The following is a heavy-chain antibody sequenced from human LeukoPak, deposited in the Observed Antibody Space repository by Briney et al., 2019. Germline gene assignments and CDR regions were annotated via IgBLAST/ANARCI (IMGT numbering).Heavy chain of an antibody. CDR2: ISAYNGNT. D-gene: IGHD3-3*01. J-gene: IGHJ5*02. CDR1: GYTFTSYG. Sequence: GASVKVSCKASGYTFTSYGISWVRQAPGQGLEWMGWISAYNGNTNYAQKLQGRVTMTTDTSTSTAYMELRSLRSDDTAVYYCARDPRPYYDFLMVPEGPWGQGTLVTVSS. V-gene: IGHV1-18*01. CDR3: ARDPRPYYDFLMVPEGP.